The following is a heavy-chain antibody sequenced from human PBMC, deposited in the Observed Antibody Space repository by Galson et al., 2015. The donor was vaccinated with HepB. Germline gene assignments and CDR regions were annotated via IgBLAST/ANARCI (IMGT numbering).Heavy chain of an antibody. V-gene: IGHV4-30-4*01. CDR3: ATHSPFYYDSSAYPAFDD. CDR2: IYYTGST. CDR1: GGSISSGDYY. D-gene: IGHD3-22*01. Sequence: TLSLTCTVSGGSISSGDYYWSWIRQPPGKGLEWIGYIYYTGSTYYNPSLKSRVIISLDTSKNQFSLKLTSVTAADTAVYYCATHSPFYYDSSAYPAFDDWGQGTLVTVSS. J-gene: IGHJ4*02.